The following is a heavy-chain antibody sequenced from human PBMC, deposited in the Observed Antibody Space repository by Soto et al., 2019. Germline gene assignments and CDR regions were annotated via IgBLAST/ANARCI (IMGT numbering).Heavy chain of an antibody. J-gene: IGHJ4*02. CDR3: AVSASGSAFAS. CDR2: IHYSGRT. V-gene: IGHV4-30-4*01. Sequence: QVQLQESGPGLVKPSQTLSLTCTVSGGSISSGDYYWGWIRQPPGQGLVWIGYIHYSGRTYFNPPLPTGVTLAADTSRPRFSLPLTSVTAAATAVYYFAVSASGSAFASWAPGPLVTVSS. D-gene: IGHD3-10*01. CDR1: GGSISSGDYY.